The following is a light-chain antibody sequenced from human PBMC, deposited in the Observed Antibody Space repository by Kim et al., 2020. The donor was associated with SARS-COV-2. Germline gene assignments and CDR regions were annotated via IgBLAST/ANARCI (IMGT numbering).Light chain of an antibody. V-gene: IGKV1-5*03. CDR2: KAS. CDR3: QQYNDFPPYT. J-gene: IGKJ2*01. Sequence: ASVVDRVTIACRASRSIKTWLAWYQQKPGKAPKLLIYKASSLESGVPSRFSGSGSGTEFTLTISSLQPDDFATYYCQQYNDFPPYTFGQGTKLEI. CDR1: RSIKTW.